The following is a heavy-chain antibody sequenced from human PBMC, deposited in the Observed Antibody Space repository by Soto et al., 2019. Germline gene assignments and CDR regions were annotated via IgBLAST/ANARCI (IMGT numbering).Heavy chain of an antibody. V-gene: IGHV3-49*03. CDR1: GFTFGDYA. CDR2: IRSKAYGGTT. Sequence: GGSLRLSCTASGFTFGDYAMSWFRQAPGKGLEWVGFIRSKAYGGTTEYAASVKGRFTISRDDSKSIAYLQMNSLKTEDTAVYYCTRLSVCPGWMWGGATTCAFDIWGQGTMVTVSS. D-gene: IGHD1-26*01. J-gene: IGHJ3*02. CDR3: TRLSVCPGWMWGGATTCAFDI.